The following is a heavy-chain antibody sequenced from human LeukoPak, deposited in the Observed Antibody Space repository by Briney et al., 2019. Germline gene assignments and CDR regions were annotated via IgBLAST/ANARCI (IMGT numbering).Heavy chain of an antibody. CDR1: GFTFSSYS. D-gene: IGHD5-12*01. V-gene: IGHV3-21*01. Sequence: MSGGSLRLSCAASGFTFSSYSMNWVRQAPGKGLEWVSPISSSSSYIYYADSVKGRFTISRDKAKNSLYLQMNSLRAEDTAIYYCAREGMVATFDYWGQGTLVTVSS. CDR2: ISSSSSYI. CDR3: AREGMVATFDY. J-gene: IGHJ4*02.